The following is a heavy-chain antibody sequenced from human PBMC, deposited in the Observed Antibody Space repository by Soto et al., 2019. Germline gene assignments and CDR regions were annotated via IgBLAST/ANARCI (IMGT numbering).Heavy chain of an antibody. CDR2: ISYDGSNK. Sequence: GGSLRLSCAASGFTFSSYAMHWVRQAPGKGLERVAVISYDGSNKYYADSVKGRFTISRDNSKNTLYLQMNSLRAEDTAVYYCARERDYDFWSGYFIGNWFDPWGQGTLVTVSS. CDR1: GFTFSSYA. CDR3: ARERDYDFWSGYFIGNWFDP. J-gene: IGHJ5*02. V-gene: IGHV3-30-3*01. D-gene: IGHD3-3*01.